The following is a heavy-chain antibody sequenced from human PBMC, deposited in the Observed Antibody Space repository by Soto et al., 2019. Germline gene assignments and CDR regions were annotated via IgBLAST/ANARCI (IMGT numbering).Heavy chain of an antibody. D-gene: IGHD4-4*01. CDR2: IYYSGST. J-gene: IGHJ6*03. V-gene: IGHV4-59*08. Sequence: SETLSLTCTVSGGSISSYYWSWIRQRPGKGLEWIGYIYYSGSTNYNPSLKSRVTISVDTSKNQFSLKLSSVTAADTAVYYCESFDYCNYRLFYYYYMDVWGKGTTVTVSS. CDR1: GGSISSYY. CDR3: ESFDYCNYRLFYYYYMDV.